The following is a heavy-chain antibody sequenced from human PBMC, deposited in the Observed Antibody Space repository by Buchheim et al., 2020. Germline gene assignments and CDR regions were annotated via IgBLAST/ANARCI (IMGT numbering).Heavy chain of an antibody. CDR1: GGSISSGGYY. J-gene: IGHJ4*02. V-gene: IGHV4-31*03. CDR2: IYYSEST. D-gene: IGHD2-21*02. Sequence: QVQLQESGPGLVKPSQTLSLTCTVSGGSISSGGYYWSWIRQHPGKGLEWIGYIYYSESTYYNPSLKSRVTISVETSKTQFSLKLSSVTAADTAVYYCARQAYCGGDCYSSGHYYFDYWGQGTL. CDR3: ARQAYCGGDCYSSGHYYFDY.